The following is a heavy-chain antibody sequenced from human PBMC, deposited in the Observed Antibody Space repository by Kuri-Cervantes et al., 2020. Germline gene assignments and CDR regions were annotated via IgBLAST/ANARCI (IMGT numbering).Heavy chain of an antibody. CDR1: EYTFTSYN. CDR3: ARDRHSSSWYADIPFDY. CDR2: MNPNSGNR. J-gene: IGHJ4*02. D-gene: IGHD6-13*01. Sequence: ASVKVSYKAFEYTFTSYNIHWVRQATGQGLEWMGWMNPNSGNRVSAQKFQGRLSMTRNTSISTAYMELRSLRSDDTAVYYCARDRHSSSWYADIPFDYWGQGTLVTVSS. V-gene: IGHV1-8*01.